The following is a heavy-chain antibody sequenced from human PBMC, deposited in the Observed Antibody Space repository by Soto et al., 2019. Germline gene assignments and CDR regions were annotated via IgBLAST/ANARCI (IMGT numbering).Heavy chain of an antibody. Sequence: QVQLQESGPGLVKPSETLSLTCTVSGGSVSSGSYYWSWIRQPPGKGLEWIGYIYYSGSTNYNPSLRSRVTISVDTSKNQFSLKLSSVTAADTAVYYCAREGWELPFDPWGQGTLVTVSS. CDR1: GGSVSSGSYY. D-gene: IGHD1-26*01. J-gene: IGHJ5*02. CDR2: IYYSGST. CDR3: AREGWELPFDP. V-gene: IGHV4-61*01.